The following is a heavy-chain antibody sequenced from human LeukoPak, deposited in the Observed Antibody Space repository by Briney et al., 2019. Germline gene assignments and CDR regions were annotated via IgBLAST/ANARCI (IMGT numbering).Heavy chain of an antibody. CDR3: AKIGETWIQLWLQHPFDY. Sequence: PGGSLRLSCAASGFTFSSYAMSWVRQAPGKGLEWVSAISGSGGSTYYADSVKGRFTISRDNSKNTLYLQMNSLRAEDTAVYYCAKIGETWIQLWLQHPFDYWGQGTLVTVSS. D-gene: IGHD5-18*01. CDR1: GFTFSSYA. CDR2: ISGSGGST. J-gene: IGHJ4*02. V-gene: IGHV3-23*01.